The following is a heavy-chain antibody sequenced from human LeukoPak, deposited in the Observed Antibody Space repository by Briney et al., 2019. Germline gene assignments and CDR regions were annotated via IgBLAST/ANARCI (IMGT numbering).Heavy chain of an antibody. J-gene: IGHJ6*03. V-gene: IGHV1-69*13. D-gene: IGHD3-22*01. CDR3: ATAAYYYDSSGYWGGYYYYYYTDA. CDR1: GGTFSSYA. Sequence: ASVKVSCKASGGTFSSYAISWVRQAPGQGLEWMGGIIPIFGTANYAQKFQGRVTITADESTSTAYMELSSLRSEDTAVYYCATAAYYYDSSGYWGGYYYYYYTDAWGEGTTVTVSS. CDR2: IIPIFGTA.